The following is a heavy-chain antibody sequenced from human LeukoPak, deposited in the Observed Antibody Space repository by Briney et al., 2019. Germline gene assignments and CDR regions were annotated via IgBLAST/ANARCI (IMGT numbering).Heavy chain of an antibody. CDR1: GFTFSSYW. D-gene: IGHD2-2*01. CDR3: ARPIWGDIVVVPAASPDY. J-gene: IGHJ4*02. Sequence: GGSLRLSCAASGFTFSSYWMSWDRQAPGKGLEWVANIKQDGSEKYYVDSVKGRFTISRDNAKNSLYLQMNSLRAEDTAVYYCARPIWGDIVVVPAASPDYWGQGTLVTVSS. V-gene: IGHV3-7*03. CDR2: IKQDGSEK.